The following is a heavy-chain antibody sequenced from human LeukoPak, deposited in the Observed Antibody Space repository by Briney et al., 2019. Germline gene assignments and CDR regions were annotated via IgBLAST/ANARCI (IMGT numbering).Heavy chain of an antibody. CDR2: INPNSGGT. D-gene: IGHD5-18*01. Sequence: ASVKVSCKASGYTFTGYYTHWVRQAPGQGLEWMGWINPNSGGTNYAQKFQGRVTMTRDTSISTAYMELSRLRSDDTAVYYCARLIQLWSGVDYWGQGTLVTVSS. CDR3: ARLIQLWSGVDY. CDR1: GYTFTGYY. V-gene: IGHV1-2*02. J-gene: IGHJ4*02.